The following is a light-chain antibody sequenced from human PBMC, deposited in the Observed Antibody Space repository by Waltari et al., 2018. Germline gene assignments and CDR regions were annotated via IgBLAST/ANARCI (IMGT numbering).Light chain of an antibody. J-gene: IGKJ4*01. CDR3: QQYYSTPLLT. V-gene: IGKV4-1*01. Sequence: DIVMTQSPDSLAVSLGERATINCKSSQSVLYSSNNKNYLAWYQQKPGQPPKLLIYWASTRESGVPDRFSGSWSGTEFTLASSSLQAEDVAVYYCQQYYSTPLLTFGGGTKVEIK. CDR2: WAS. CDR1: QSVLYSSNNKNY.